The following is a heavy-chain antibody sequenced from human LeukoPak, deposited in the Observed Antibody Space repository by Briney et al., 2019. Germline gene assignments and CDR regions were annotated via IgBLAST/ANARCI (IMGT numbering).Heavy chain of an antibody. CDR3: AIPYSSSWYGFDY. D-gene: IGHD6-13*01. CDR1: GYSFTSYW. V-gene: IGHV5-51*01. Sequence: GESLKISCKGSGYSFTSYWIGWVRQMPGKGLEWMGIIYPGDSDTRYSPSFQGQVTISADKSISTAYLQWSSLKASDTAMYYCAIPYSSSWYGFDYWGQGILVTVSS. CDR2: IYPGDSDT. J-gene: IGHJ4*02.